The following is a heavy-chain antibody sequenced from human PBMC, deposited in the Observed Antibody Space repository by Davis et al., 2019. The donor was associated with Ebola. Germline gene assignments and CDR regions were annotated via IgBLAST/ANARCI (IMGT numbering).Heavy chain of an antibody. Sequence: ALVKVSCKASGYSFTNYAMQWVRQAPGQSLEWIGWIKGVNGKTKYSQKFQGRVTLTRDTSATIGYMQLTGLKAEATAVYYCARDLEANIGDVGTPMFWGQGTLVSVSS. V-gene: IGHV1-3*01. D-gene: IGHD3-10*02. J-gene: IGHJ4*02. CDR2: IKGVNGKT. CDR3: ARDLEANIGDVGTPMF. CDR1: GYSFTNYA.